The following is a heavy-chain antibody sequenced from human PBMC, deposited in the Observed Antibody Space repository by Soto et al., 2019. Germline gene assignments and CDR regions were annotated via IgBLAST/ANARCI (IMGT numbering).Heavy chain of an antibody. CDR3: ARVGYPYGMDV. CDR1: GFTFSSYW. J-gene: IGHJ6*02. D-gene: IGHD2-15*01. V-gene: IGHV3-74*01. CDR2: ISSDVSSI. Sequence: EVQLVESGGGLVQPGGSLRLSCAASGFTFSSYWMYWVRQASGKGPVWVSRISSDVSSISYADSVKGRFTISRDNAKNTLYLQMNSLGAEDTALYYCARVGYPYGMDVWGQGTTVTVSS.